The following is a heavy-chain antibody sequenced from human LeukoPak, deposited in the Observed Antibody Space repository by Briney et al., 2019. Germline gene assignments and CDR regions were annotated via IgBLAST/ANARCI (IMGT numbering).Heavy chain of an antibody. J-gene: IGHJ6*02. CDR1: GGSISSYY. V-gene: IGHV4-59*01. CDR3: ARVLELLGRYGMEV. Sequence: SETLSLTCTVSGGSISSYYWSWIRQPPGKGLEWIGYIYYSGSTNYNPSLKSRVTISVDTSKNQFSLKLSSVTAADTAVYYCARVLELLGRYGMEVWGQGPRVTVS. D-gene: IGHD1-7*01. CDR2: IYYSGST.